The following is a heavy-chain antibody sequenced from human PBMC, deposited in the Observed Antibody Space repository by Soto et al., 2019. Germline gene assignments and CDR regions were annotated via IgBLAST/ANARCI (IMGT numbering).Heavy chain of an antibody. Sequence: PGGSLRLSCAASGFTVSSNYMSWVRQAPGKGLEWVSVIYSGGSTYYADSVKGRFTISRDNSKNTLYLQMNSLRAEDTAVYYCARGFPRDGYPTRYFDYWGQGTLVTVSS. CDR3: ARGFPRDGYPTRYFDY. D-gene: IGHD5-12*01. V-gene: IGHV3-66*01. J-gene: IGHJ4*02. CDR2: IYSGGST. CDR1: GFTVSSNY.